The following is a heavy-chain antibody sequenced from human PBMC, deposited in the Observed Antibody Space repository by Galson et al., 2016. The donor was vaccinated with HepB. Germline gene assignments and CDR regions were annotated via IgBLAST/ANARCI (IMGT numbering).Heavy chain of an antibody. D-gene: IGHD5-12*01. CDR1: GFTFSSYW. Sequence: SLILSCAASGFTFSSYWMHWVRQAPGKGLVWVSRIKSDGSSTTYADSMKGRFTISRDNAKNTLYLQMNSLRAEDTAVYYCARGGNIVAPYWGQGTLVTVSS. V-gene: IGHV3-74*03. J-gene: IGHJ4*02. CDR2: IKSDGSST. CDR3: ARGGNIVAPY.